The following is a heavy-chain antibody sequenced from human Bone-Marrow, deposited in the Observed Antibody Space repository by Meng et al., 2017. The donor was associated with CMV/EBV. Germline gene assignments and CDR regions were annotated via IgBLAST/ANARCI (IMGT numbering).Heavy chain of an antibody. J-gene: IGHJ6*02. CDR2: IYYSGST. V-gene: IGHV4-34*01. CDR1: GGSFSGYY. CDR3: ACSTSGYYYYGMDV. Sequence: SETLSLTCAVYGGSFSGYYWSWIRQPPGKGLEWIGYIYYSGSTYYNPSLKSRVTISVDTSKNQFSLKLSSVTAADTAVYYCACSTSGYYYYGMDVWGQGTTVTVSS. D-gene: IGHD2-2*01.